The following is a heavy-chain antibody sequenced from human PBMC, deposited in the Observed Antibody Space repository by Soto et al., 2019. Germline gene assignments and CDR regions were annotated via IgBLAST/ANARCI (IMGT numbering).Heavy chain of an antibody. Sequence: SETLSLTCTVSGGSISSSSYYWGCIRQPPGKGLEWIGSIYYSGSTYYNPSLKSRVTISVDTSKNQFSLKLSSVTAADTAVYYCANDYGDKNYYYYMDVWGKGTTVTVSS. CDR3: ANDYGDKNYYYYMDV. J-gene: IGHJ6*03. CDR2: IYYSGST. V-gene: IGHV4-39*01. D-gene: IGHD4-17*01. CDR1: GGSISSSSYY.